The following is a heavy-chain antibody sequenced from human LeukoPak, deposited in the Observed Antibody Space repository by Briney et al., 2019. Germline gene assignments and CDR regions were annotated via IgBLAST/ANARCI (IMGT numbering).Heavy chain of an antibody. Sequence: GGTLRLSCAASGFTFSSYGMSWVRQAPGKGLEWVSAISGSGGSTYYADSVKGRFTISRDNSKNSLYLQMNSLRTEDTALYYCAKDRYSSTSFGTNYFDYWGQGTLVTVSS. J-gene: IGHJ4*02. D-gene: IGHD6-19*01. V-gene: IGHV3-23*01. CDR2: ISGSGGST. CDR1: GFTFSSYG. CDR3: AKDRYSSTSFGTNYFDY.